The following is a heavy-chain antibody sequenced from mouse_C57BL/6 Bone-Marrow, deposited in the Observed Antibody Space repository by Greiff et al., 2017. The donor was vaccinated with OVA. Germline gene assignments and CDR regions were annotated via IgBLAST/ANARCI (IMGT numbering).Heavy chain of an antibody. J-gene: IGHJ2*01. CDR2: INPNNGGT. V-gene: IGHV1-22*01. CDR1: GYTFTDYN. Sequence: EVKLQESGPELVKPGASVKMSCKASGYTFTDYNMHWVKQSHGKSLEWIGYINPNNGGTSYNQKFKGKATLTVNKSSSTAYMELRSLTSEDSAVYYCASSIYYYGSRFLFDYWGQGTTLTVSS. CDR3: ASSIYYYGSRFLFDY. D-gene: IGHD1-1*01.